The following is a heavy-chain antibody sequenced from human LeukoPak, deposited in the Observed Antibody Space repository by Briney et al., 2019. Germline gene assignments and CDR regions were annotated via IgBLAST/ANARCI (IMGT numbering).Heavy chain of an antibody. CDR3: AGIGSWGHDY. CDR2: ISSSSSYI. CDR1: GFTFSSYS. V-gene: IGHV3-21*01. Sequence: SGGSLRLSCAASGFTFSSYSMNWVRQAPGKGLEWVSSISSSSSYIYYADSVKGRFTISRDDAKNSLYLQMNSLRAEDTAVYYCAGIGSWGHDYWGQGTLVTISS. J-gene: IGHJ4*02. D-gene: IGHD1-26*01.